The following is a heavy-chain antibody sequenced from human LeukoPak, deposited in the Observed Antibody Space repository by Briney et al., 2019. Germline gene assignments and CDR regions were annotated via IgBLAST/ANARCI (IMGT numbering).Heavy chain of an antibody. CDR1: GGSISSYY. J-gene: IGHJ4*02. CDR2: IYYSGST. V-gene: IGHV4-59*08. Sequence: SETLSLTCTVSGGSISSYYWSWIRQPPGKGLEWIGYIYYSGSTNYNPSLKSRVTISVDTSKNQFSLNLTSVTAADTGVYFCARHEGPTALSVDYWGQGTQVTVSS. D-gene: IGHD1-1*01. CDR3: ARHEGPTALSVDY.